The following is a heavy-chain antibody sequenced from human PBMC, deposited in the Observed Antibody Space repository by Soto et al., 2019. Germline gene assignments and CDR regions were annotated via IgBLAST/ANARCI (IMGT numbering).Heavy chain of an antibody. V-gene: IGHV3-30*18. CDR3: AKDIYGGYGSGPYYYYGMDV. CDR2: ISYDGSNK. J-gene: IGHJ6*02. CDR1: GFTFSSYG. Sequence: GGSLRLSCAASGFTFSSYGMHWVRQAPGKGLEWVAVISYDGSNKYYADSVKGRFTISRDNSKNTLYLQMNSLRAEDTAVYYCAKDIYGGYGSGPYYYYGMDVWGQGTTVTVSS. D-gene: IGHD3-10*01.